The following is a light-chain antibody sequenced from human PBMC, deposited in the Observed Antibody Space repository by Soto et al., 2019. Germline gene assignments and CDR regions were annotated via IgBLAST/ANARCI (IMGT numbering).Light chain of an antibody. CDR2: DVS. Sequence: QSALTQPASVSGSPGQSITISCTGTSSDVGGYNYVSWYQQHPGKAPKLMIYDVSARPSGASNRFSGSKSGHTASLTISGLQAQDEADYYCSSYTSSSTRVFGTGTNLTVL. CDR1: SSDVGGYNY. J-gene: IGLJ1*01. V-gene: IGLV2-14*01. CDR3: SSYTSSSTRV.